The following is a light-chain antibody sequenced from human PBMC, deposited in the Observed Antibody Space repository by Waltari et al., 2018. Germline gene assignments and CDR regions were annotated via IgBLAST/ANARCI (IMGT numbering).Light chain of an antibody. CDR3: WLAYSGGVVV. CDR1: SGPVTSSHY. Sequence: QAVVTQEPSLTVSPGGTVTLTCGSSSGPVTSSHYPYWLQQRPGQAPRTLIYDSFMKHSWTPARFSGSLLGGKAALTLSGAQADDEADYYCWLAYSGGVVVYGGGTKLAVL. J-gene: IGLJ2*01. V-gene: IGLV7-46*01. CDR2: DSF.